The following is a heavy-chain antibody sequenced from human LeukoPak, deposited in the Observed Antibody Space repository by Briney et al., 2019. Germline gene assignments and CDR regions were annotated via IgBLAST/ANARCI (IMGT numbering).Heavy chain of an antibody. V-gene: IGHV4-31*03. J-gene: IGHJ4*01. Sequence: SETLSLTCTVSGGSISSGGYYWTWIRQPPGKGLEWIGYMSQSGSTYYNPSLKSRVTISVDTSKSQFSLKLTSVTAADTAVYYCVRDWSGPYYFDYWGQGTLVTVSS. CDR3: VRDWSGPYYFDY. D-gene: IGHD3-3*01. CDR1: GGSISSGGYY. CDR2: MSQSGST.